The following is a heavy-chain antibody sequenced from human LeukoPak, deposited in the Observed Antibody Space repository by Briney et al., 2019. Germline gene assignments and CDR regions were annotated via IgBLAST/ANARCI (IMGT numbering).Heavy chain of an antibody. J-gene: IGHJ4*02. Sequence: GGSMRLSCAASGFTFSSYAMSWVRQAPGKGLEWVSSISSSSSYIYYADSVKGRFTISRDNAKNSLYLQMNSLRAEDTAVYYCARDSTAGISSGSYYYFDYWGQGTLVTVSS. CDR2: ISSSSSYI. CDR1: GFTFSSYA. V-gene: IGHV3-21*01. CDR3: ARDSTAGISSGSYYYFDY. D-gene: IGHD3-10*01.